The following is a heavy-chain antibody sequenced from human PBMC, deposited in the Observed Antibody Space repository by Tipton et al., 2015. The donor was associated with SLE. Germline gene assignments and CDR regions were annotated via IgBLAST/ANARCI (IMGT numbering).Heavy chain of an antibody. CDR1: GGSISSYY. CDR2: IYTSGST. CDR3: ARDRDDSSGSLFGP. D-gene: IGHD3-22*01. Sequence: LRLSCTVSGGSISSYYWSWFRQPAGKGLEWIGRIYTSGSTNYNPSLKSRVTMSVDTSKNQFSLKLSSVTAADTAVYYCARDRDDSSGSLFGPWGQGTLVTVSS. J-gene: IGHJ5*02. V-gene: IGHV4-4*07.